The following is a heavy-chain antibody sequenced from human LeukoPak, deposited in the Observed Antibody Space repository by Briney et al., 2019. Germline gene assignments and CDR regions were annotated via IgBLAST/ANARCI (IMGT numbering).Heavy chain of an antibody. J-gene: IGHJ4*02. Sequence: SETLSLTCTVSGGSISSTSYYWGWIRQPPGKGLEWIGSIYYSGGTYYNPSLKSRVTISVDTSKNQFSLKLSSVTAADTAVYYCANREAVAGTVYFDYWGQGTLVTVSS. D-gene: IGHD6-19*01. CDR1: GGSISSTSYY. CDR2: IYYSGGT. CDR3: ANREAVAGTVYFDY. V-gene: IGHV4-39*01.